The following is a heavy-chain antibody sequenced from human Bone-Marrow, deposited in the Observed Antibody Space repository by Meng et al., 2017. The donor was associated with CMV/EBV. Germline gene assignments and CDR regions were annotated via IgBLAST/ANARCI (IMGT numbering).Heavy chain of an antibody. J-gene: IGHJ6*02. D-gene: IGHD6-6*01. CDR1: GYTFTSYD. CDR3: ATDLVSGSRSYYYYGMDV. CDR2: MNPNSGNT. V-gene: IGHV1-8*01. Sequence: ASVKVSCKASGYTFTSYDINWVRQATGQGLEWMGWMNPNSGNTGYAQKFQGRVTMTRNTSISTAYMELSSLRSEDTAVYYCATDLVSGSRSYYYYGMDVWGQGTTVTVSS.